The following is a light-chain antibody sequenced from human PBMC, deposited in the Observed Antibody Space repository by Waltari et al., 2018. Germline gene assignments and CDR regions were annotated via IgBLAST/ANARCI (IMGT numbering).Light chain of an antibody. Sequence: DIQMTQSPSTLPAYVGDRVTLTCRASQNISNFVVWYQQMPGRAPKVLIYRASSLRSGVPSRFTGSGSGTDFTLTITSLQPDDFATYFCQHYYTYPWTFGQGTKVEVK. CDR2: RAS. CDR1: QNISNF. CDR3: QHYYTYPWT. V-gene: IGKV1-5*03. J-gene: IGKJ1*01.